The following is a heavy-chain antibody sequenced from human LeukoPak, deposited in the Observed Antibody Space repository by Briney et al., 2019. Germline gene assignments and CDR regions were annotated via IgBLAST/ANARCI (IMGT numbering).Heavy chain of an antibody. V-gene: IGHV3-9*01. D-gene: IGHD1-26*01. CDR3: AREVGASEFDY. CDR2: ISWNSGSI. Sequence: GGSLRLSCAASGFTFDDYAMHWVRQAPGKGLEWVSGISWNSGSIGYADSVKGRFTISRDNAKNSLYLQMNSLRAEDTAVYYCAREVGASEFDYWGQGTLVTVSS. CDR1: GFTFDDYA. J-gene: IGHJ4*02.